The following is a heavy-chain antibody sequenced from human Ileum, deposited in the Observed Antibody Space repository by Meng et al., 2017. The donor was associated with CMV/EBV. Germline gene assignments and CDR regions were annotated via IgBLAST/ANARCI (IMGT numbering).Heavy chain of an antibody. D-gene: IGHD6-13*01. Sequence: LPLYEFCPTLVNPPQTPTLFCTFSGFSLGNSGVGVAWIRQPPGKAPEWLAVIYWDNDQRFNPSLKSRLTIIKDTSKNQVVLIMTNMDPVDTATYYCAHRRHEGSSWDGGSLNYWGQGTLVTVSS. CDR3: AHRRHEGSSWDGGSLNY. V-gene: IGHV2-5*02. CDR2: IYWDNDQ. J-gene: IGHJ4*02. CDR1: GFSLGNSGVG.